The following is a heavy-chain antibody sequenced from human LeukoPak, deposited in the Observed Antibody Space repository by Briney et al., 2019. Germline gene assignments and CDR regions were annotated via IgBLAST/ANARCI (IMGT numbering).Heavy chain of an antibody. CDR1: GDSVSSNSAA. D-gene: IGHD6-19*01. CDR2: TYYRSKWYN. Sequence: SQTLSLTCAISGDSVSSNSAAWNWIRQSPSRGLEWLGRTYYRSKWYNDYAVSVKSRITINPDTSKNQFSLQLNSVTPEDTAVYYCARNLGYSSGWYSPDWFDPWGQGTLVTVS. J-gene: IGHJ5*02. CDR3: ARNLGYSSGWYSPDWFDP. V-gene: IGHV6-1*01.